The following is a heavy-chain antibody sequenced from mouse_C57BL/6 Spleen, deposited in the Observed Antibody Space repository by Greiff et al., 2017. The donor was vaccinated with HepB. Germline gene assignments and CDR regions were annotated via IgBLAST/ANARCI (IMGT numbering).Heavy chain of an antibody. CDR3: ARGGSPWFAY. CDR1: GFTFSSYA. CDR2: ISDGGSYT. V-gene: IGHV5-4*03. J-gene: IGHJ3*01. Sequence: EVKLVESGGGLVKPGGSLKLSCAASGFTFSSYAMSWVRQTPEKRLEWVATISDGGSYTYYPDNVKGRFTISRDNAKNNLYLQMSHLKSEDTAMYYCARGGSPWFAYWGQGTLVTVSA. D-gene: IGHD1-1*01.